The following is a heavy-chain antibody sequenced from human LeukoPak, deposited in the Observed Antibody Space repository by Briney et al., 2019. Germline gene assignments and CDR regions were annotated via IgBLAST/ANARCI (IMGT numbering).Heavy chain of an antibody. J-gene: IGHJ4*02. CDR2: ITSSGGGT. V-gene: IGHV3-23*01. CDR1: GFTFSNYA. CDR3: AKVAIAADGPYYFDY. Sequence: PGGSLRLPCAASGFTFSNYAMTWVRQAPGKGLEWVSAITSSGGGTYYADSVKGRFAISRDNSKNTLYLQMNSLRADDTAVYYCAKVAIAADGPYYFDYWGQGTLVTVSS. D-gene: IGHD6-13*01.